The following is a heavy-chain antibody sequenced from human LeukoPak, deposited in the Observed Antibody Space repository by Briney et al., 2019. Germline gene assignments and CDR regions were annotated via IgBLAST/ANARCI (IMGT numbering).Heavy chain of an antibody. CDR1: GITFNRYA. V-gene: IGHV3-30*04. D-gene: IGHD3-22*01. CDR2: ISYDGGSK. Sequence: PGRSLRLSCLASGITFNRYAMHWVRQSPGKGLEWVAVISYDGGSKDHAGSVKGRVTISRDNSKNTLYLQMNSLRVEDTAVYYCARGGTEIYYRYYGMDVWGQGTTVTVS. CDR3: ARGGTEIYYRYYGMDV. J-gene: IGHJ6*02.